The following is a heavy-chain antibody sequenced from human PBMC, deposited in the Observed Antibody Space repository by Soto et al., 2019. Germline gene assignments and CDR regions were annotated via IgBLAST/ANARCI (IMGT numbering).Heavy chain of an antibody. CDR1: GFTFTGYA. J-gene: IGHJ4*02. CDR2: ITYDGNTK. D-gene: IGHD2-21*02. CDR3: AREGGVFGVVTAGLDY. V-gene: IGHV3-30-3*01. Sequence: QAPVVESGGGVVQPGRSLRLSCAASGFTFTGYAMHWGRQAPGKGLEWGARITYDGNTKCYAESVKGRFTISKDNSQSPVYLQLNSLRPDDTGIYYCAREGGVFGVVTAGLDYWGQGTRVTVSS.